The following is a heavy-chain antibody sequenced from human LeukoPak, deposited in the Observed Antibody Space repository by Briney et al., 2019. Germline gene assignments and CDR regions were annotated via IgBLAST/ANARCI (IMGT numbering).Heavy chain of an antibody. CDR2: IYYSGST. V-gene: IGHV4-39*07. CDR1: GGSVSISSYY. Sequence: SETLSLTCTVSGGSVSISSYYWGWIRQPPGKGLEWIGSIYYSGSTYYNPSLKSRVTISVDTSKNQFSLKLSSVTAADTAVYYCARYHSGYDDYWGQGTLVTVSP. J-gene: IGHJ4*02. CDR3: ARYHSGYDDY. D-gene: IGHD5-12*01.